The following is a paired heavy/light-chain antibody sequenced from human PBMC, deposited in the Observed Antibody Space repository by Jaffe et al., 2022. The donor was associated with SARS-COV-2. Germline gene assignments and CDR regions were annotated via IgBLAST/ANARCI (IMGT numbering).Heavy chain of an antibody. J-gene: IGHJ4*02. CDR1: GFTFSSYD. V-gene: IGHV3-23*04. D-gene: IGHD5-18*01. CDR2: ISASGAST. CDR3: ARKDAAINNLDY. Sequence: EVQLVESGGGLVQPGGSLSLSCVASGFTFSSYDMSWVRQAPGKGLEWVSTISASGASTFYADSVKGRFTISRDNSKNTLYLQMNSLRAEDTAVYYCARKDAAINNLDYWGQGTLVTVSS.
Light chain of an antibody. CDR1: QSVSSNH. CDR2: GVS. Sequence: EIVLTQSPGTLSLSPGEGATLSCRASQSVSSNHLAWYQQKPGQAPRLLIYGVSSRATGIPDRFSGSGSGTEYTLTISRLEPEDFAVYYCQHYGGSSRTFGQGTKVEVK. CDR3: QHYGGSSRT. J-gene: IGKJ1*01. V-gene: IGKV3-20*01.